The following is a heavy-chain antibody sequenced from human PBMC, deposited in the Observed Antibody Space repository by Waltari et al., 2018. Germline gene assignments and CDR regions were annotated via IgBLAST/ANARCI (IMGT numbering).Heavy chain of an antibody. V-gene: IGHV1-2*04. Sequence: QVQLVQSGAEVKNPGASVKVSCKASGFTFTGYYIHWGRQAPGLGLEWMAWRTPNTGATHYATRFQGWVTLTRDTSISTAYMDLSRLSSDDTAVYFCARSPYDSSRYSAFDIWGQGTVVTVSS. J-gene: IGHJ3*02. CDR2: RTPNTGAT. D-gene: IGHD3-22*01. CDR3: ARSPYDSSRYSAFDI. CDR1: GFTFTGYY.